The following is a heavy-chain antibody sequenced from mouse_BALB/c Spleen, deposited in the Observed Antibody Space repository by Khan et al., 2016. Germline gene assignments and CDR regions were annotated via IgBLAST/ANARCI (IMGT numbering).Heavy chain of an antibody. D-gene: IGHD1-1*01. CDR2: ISYSGST. Sequence: EVQLQESGPGLVKPSQSLSLTCTVTGYSITSDYAWNWIRQFPGNKLEWMGYISYSGSTSYNPSLKSRISITRDTSKNQFFLQLNPVTTEDTATYYCARRDYGSDYAMDYWGQGTAVTVSS. CDR1: GYSITSDYA. CDR3: ARRDYGSDYAMDY. J-gene: IGHJ4*01. V-gene: IGHV3-2*02.